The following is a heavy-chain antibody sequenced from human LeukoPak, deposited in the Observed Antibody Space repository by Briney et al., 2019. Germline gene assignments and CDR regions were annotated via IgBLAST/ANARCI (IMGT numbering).Heavy chain of an antibody. CDR1: GDSISNSNYY. CDR2: MHYSGST. CDR3: ASRTVSLLDY. D-gene: IGHD4-17*01. V-gene: IGHV4-39*07. J-gene: IGHJ4*02. Sequence: SETLSLTCTVSGDSISNSNYYWGWIRQPPGKGLEWIGSMHYSGSTYHNPSLKSRVIISVDMSKNQFSLKLSSVTAADTAVYYCASRTVSLLDYWGQGTLVTVSS.